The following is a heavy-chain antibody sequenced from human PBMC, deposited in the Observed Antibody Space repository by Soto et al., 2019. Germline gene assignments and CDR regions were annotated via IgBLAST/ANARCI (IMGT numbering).Heavy chain of an antibody. Sequence: SVKVSCKASGGTFSSYAISWVRQAPGQGLEWMGGIIPIFGTANYAQKFQGRVTITADESTSTAYMELSSLRSEDTAVYYCARDGWFGELPALPAPRYGMDVWGQGTTVTVSS. CDR1: GGTFSSYA. CDR3: ARDGWFGELPALPAPRYGMDV. J-gene: IGHJ6*02. CDR2: IIPIFGTA. D-gene: IGHD3-10*01. V-gene: IGHV1-69*13.